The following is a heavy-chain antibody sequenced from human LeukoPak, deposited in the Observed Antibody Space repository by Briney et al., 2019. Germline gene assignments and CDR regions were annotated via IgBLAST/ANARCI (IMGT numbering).Heavy chain of an antibody. Sequence: SGASLRLSCAASGFTFSSYAMSRVRQAPGKGLEWVSAISGSGGSTYYADSVKGRFIISRDNSKNTLYLQMNSLRAEDTAVYYCAKSGLPSASPIYYYYYGMDVWGQGTTVAVSS. J-gene: IGHJ6*02. CDR1: GFTFSSYA. CDR3: AKSGLPSASPIYYYYYGMDV. V-gene: IGHV3-23*01. CDR2: ISGSGGST. D-gene: IGHD5/OR15-5a*01.